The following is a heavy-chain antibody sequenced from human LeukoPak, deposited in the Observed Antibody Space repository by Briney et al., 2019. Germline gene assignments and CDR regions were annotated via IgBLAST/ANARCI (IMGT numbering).Heavy chain of an antibody. Sequence: SETLSLTCTVSGGSISGYYWSWIRQPPGKGLEWLAYIYYTGSTNYNPSLKSRVTISVDTSKNQFSLELSSVTAADTAVYYCARDSAYAGYDYWGQGTLVTVSS. CDR2: IYYTGST. J-gene: IGHJ4*02. V-gene: IGHV4-59*01. CDR1: GGSISGYY. D-gene: IGHD2-2*01. CDR3: ARDSAYAGYDY.